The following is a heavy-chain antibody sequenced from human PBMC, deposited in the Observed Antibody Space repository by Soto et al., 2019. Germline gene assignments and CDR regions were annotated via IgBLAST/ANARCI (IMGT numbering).Heavy chain of an antibody. J-gene: IGHJ4*02. V-gene: IGHV3-7*05. D-gene: IGHD6-6*01. Sequence: EVQLVESGGGLVQPGGSLRLSCAASGFTFSSYWMSWVRQAPGKGLEWVANIKQDGSEKYYVDSVKGRFTISRDNATNSLYLQMNSLRAEDTAVYYCAGAWLEYSRSSALDYWGQGTLVTVSS. CDR1: GFTFSSYW. CDR2: IKQDGSEK. CDR3: AGAWLEYSRSSALDY.